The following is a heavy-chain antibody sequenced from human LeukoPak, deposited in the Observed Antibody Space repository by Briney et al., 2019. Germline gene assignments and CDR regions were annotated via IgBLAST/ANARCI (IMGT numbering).Heavy chain of an antibody. D-gene: IGHD3-22*01. J-gene: IGHJ3*02. CDR2: INPNSGGT. CDR3: ARGVDYYDSSGYYLDAFEI. Sequence: GASVKVSCKASGYTFTGYYMHWVRQAPGQGLEWMGRINPNSGGTNYAQKFQGRVTMTRDTSISTAYMELSRLRSDDTAVYHCARGVDYYDSSGYYLDAFEIWGQGTMVTVSS. CDR1: GYTFTGYY. V-gene: IGHV1-2*06.